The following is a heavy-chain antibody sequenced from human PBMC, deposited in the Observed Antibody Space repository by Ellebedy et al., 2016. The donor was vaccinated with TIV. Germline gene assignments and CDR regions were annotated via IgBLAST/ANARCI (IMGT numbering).Heavy chain of an antibody. D-gene: IGHD3-3*01. Sequence: SETLSLXCAVSGGSFSDYYWSWIRQSPGKGLEWIGEVIHGGSTNYSPSLTSRVTVSLDTSKNQFSLKLTSVTAADTAVYYCSRAAIFDAGDRYYYYYMDVWGGGTTVTVSS. CDR1: GGSFSDYY. V-gene: IGHV4-34*12. CDR2: VIHGGST. CDR3: SRAAIFDAGDRYYYYYMDV. J-gene: IGHJ6*03.